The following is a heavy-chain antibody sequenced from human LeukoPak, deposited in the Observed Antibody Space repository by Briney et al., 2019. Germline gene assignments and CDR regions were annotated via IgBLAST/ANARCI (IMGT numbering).Heavy chain of an antibody. J-gene: IGHJ4*02. Sequence: ASVKVSCKASGYIFSDYAIQWVRQAPGQGLEWMGGINAGNGKTKYSQKFQGRVTITRETSASTAYMELSGLRSEDTDVYSCARARWTATGTTYYLDYWGQGTLVTVSS. CDR2: INAGNGKT. V-gene: IGHV1-3*01. D-gene: IGHD4-17*01. CDR1: GYIFSDYA. CDR3: ARARWTATGTTYYLDY.